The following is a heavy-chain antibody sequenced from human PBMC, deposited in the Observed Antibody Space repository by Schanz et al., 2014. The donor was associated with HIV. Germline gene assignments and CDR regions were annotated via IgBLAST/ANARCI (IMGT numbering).Heavy chain of an antibody. CDR2: IPYDGNND. V-gene: IGHV3-30*18. D-gene: IGHD6-19*01. CDR3: SKEMEQWLVSPRGYFGMDV. J-gene: IGHJ6*02. Sequence: QVQLVESGGGVVQPGRSLRLSCAGSGFSFDTFGIHWVRQAPGKGLEWVALIPYDGNNDFYADSVKGRFTISRDNSKNTLYLQMNNLRAEDTAVYFCSKEMEQWLVSPRGYFGMDVWGQGTAVTVSS. CDR1: GFSFDTFG.